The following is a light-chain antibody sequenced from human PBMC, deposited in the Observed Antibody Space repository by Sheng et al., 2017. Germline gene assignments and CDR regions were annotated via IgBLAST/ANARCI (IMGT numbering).Light chain of an antibody. CDR3: QQRDRWPLT. Sequence: EIVLTQSPGTLSLSPGQRATLSCRASQTINNNYLAWYQHKPGHPPRRLFSGAYGRVTGIPDRFSVSGSGTDFTLTISRLEPEDSAVYYCQQRDRWPLTFGGGTKVELK. CDR1: QTINNNY. V-gene: IGKV3-20*01. J-gene: IGKJ4*01. CDR2: GAY.